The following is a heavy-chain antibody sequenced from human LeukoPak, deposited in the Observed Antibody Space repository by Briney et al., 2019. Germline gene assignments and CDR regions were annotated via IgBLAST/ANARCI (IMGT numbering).Heavy chain of an antibody. CDR3: ATRHSSGWFFDS. CDR2: ISNSGDYA. V-gene: IGHV3-21*01. D-gene: IGHD6-19*01. Sequence: GGSLRLSCVVSGFTFSNDGMNWVRQAPGKGLEWVSSISNSGDYADYADSVKGRFTVSRDSAQNSLYLETNSLRVEDTALYYCATRHSSGWFFDSWGQGILVSVSS. J-gene: IGHJ4*02. CDR1: GFTFSNDG.